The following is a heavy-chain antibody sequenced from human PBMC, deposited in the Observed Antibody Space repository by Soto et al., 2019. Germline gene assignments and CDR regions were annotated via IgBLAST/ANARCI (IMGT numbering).Heavy chain of an antibody. V-gene: IGHV1-18*01. CDR2: ISAYNGNT. J-gene: IGHJ3*02. CDR3: ARLGSPTGWYRFFNDAFDI. CDR1: GYTFTSYG. D-gene: IGHD6-19*01. Sequence: ASVKVSCKASGYTFTSYGISWVRQAPGQGLEWMGWISAYNGNTNYAQKLQGRVTMTTDTSTSTAYMERRSLRSDDTAVYYCARLGSPTGWYRFFNDAFDIWGQGTMVTVSS.